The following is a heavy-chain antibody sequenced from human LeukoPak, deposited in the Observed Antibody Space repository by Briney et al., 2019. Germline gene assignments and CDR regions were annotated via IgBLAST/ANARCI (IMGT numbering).Heavy chain of an antibody. V-gene: IGHV3-21*01. J-gene: IGHJ5*02. CDR3: GRDSVGESGAGGP. CDR1: GFAFGSYT. CDR2: ISPSGSST. Sequence: GESLRLSCAASGFAFGSYTMKWVRQAPGKGLEWVSSISPSGSSTWNADSVKGRFTISRDNAKNSVYLQMNSLRAEDTATYYCGRDSVGESGAGGPWGQGILITVSS. D-gene: IGHD3-10*01.